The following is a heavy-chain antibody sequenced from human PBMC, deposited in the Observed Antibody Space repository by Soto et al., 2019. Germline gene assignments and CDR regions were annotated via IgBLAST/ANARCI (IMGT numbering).Heavy chain of an antibody. J-gene: IGHJ5*02. V-gene: IGHV4-31*03. Sequence: SETLSLTCTVSGGSISSGGYYWSWIRQHPGKGLEWIGYIYYSGSTYYNPSLKSRVTISVDTSNNQFSLKLSSVTAADTAVYYCARDRGGAMAKPEGWFDPWGQGTLVTVSS. CDR1: GGSISSGGYY. CDR2: IYYSGST. D-gene: IGHD5-18*01. CDR3: ARDRGGAMAKPEGWFDP.